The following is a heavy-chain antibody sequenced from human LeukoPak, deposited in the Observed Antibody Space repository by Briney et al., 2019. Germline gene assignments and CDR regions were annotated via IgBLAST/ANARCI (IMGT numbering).Heavy chain of an antibody. CDR1: GGSFSGYY. D-gene: IGHD6-13*01. CDR3: ARSPKAAAVYYFDY. J-gene: IGHJ4*02. Sequence: SETLSLTCAVYGGSFSGYYWSWIRQPPGKGLEWIGEINHSGSTNYNPSLKSRVTISVDTSKNQFSLKLSSVTAADTAVYYCARSPKAAAVYYFDYWGQGTLVTVSS. CDR2: INHSGST. V-gene: IGHV4-34*01.